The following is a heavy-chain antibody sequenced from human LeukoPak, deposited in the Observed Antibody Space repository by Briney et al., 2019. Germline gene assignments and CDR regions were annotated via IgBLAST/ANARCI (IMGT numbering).Heavy chain of an antibody. J-gene: IGHJ4*02. D-gene: IGHD3-9*01. CDR3: AKGHTALRYFDWLLFHFDY. CDR1: GFTFSSYA. Sequence: GGSLRLSCAASGFTFSSYAMHWVRQAPGKGLEWVAVISYDGSNKYYADSVKGRFTISRDNSKNTLYLQMNSLRAEDTAVYYCAKGHTALRYFDWLLFHFDYWGQGTLVTVSS. CDR2: ISYDGSNK. V-gene: IGHV3-30-3*01.